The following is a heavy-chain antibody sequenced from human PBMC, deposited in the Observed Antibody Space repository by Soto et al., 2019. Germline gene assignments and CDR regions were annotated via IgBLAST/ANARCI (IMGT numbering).Heavy chain of an antibody. Sequence: GGSLRLSCAASGFTFSSYGMHWVRQAPGKGLEWVAVISYDGSNKYYADSVKGRFTISRDNSKNTLYLQMNSLRAEDTAVYYCAKDLSMVRGVIIRNYWGQGTLVTVSS. CDR1: GFTFSSYG. CDR3: AKDLSMVRGVIIRNY. CDR2: ISYDGSNK. J-gene: IGHJ4*02. V-gene: IGHV3-30*18. D-gene: IGHD3-10*01.